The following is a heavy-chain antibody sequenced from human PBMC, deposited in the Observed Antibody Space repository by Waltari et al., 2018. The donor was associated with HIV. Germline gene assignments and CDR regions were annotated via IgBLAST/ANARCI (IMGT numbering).Heavy chain of an antibody. D-gene: IGHD4-17*01. Sequence: EVHLVESGGGLVQPGGSLSLSCSASGFTFNNYAMHWVRQAPGKGREYVSAISGNGGDRYYADSVKGRFTISRDNSKNTLYLQMSSLRVEDTAVYYCVKSAGNGDYRYWGQGTLVTVSS. CDR3: VKSAGNGDYRY. CDR1: GFTFNNYA. CDR2: ISGNGGDR. J-gene: IGHJ4*02. V-gene: IGHV3-64D*06.